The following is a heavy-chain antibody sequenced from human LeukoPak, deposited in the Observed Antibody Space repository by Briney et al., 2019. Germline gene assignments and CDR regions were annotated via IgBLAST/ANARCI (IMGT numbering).Heavy chain of an antibody. J-gene: IGHJ4*02. CDR3: ARDFWFGELFSLFDY. V-gene: IGHV1-2*02. CDR1: GYTFTGYY. CDR2: INPNSGGT. Sequence: ASVKVSCKASGYTFTGYYMHWVRQAPGQGLEWMGWINPNSGGTNYAQKFQGRVTMTRDTSISTAYMELSRLRSDDTAVYYRARDFWFGELFSLFDYWGQGTLVTVSS. D-gene: IGHD3-10*01.